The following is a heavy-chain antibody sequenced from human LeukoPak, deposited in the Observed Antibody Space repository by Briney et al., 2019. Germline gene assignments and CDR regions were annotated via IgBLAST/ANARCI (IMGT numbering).Heavy chain of an antibody. V-gene: IGHV3-21*01. CDR3: ARGLQVTAIDC. D-gene: IGHD2-21*02. J-gene: IGHJ4*02. CDR1: GFTFSSFS. Sequence: GGSLRLSCAASGFTFSSFSMNWVRQAPGKGLEWVSYISSGGDITHYADSVKGRLTISRDNAKNSLFLQMNSLRAEDTAVYYGARGLQVTAIDCWGQGNLVTVSS. CDR2: ISSGGDIT.